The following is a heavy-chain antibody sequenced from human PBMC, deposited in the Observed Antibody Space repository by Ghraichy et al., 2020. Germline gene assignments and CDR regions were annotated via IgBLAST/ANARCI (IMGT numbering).Heavy chain of an antibody. Sequence: GGSLRLSCAASGFTFSSYWMHWVRQAPGKGLVWVSRINSDGSSTSYADSVKGRFTISRDNAKNTLYLQMNSLRAEDTAVYYCARSITMVRGGYYYYYGMDVWGQGTTVTVSS. CDR3: ARSITMVRGGYYYYYGMDV. CDR2: INSDGSST. J-gene: IGHJ6*02. V-gene: IGHV3-74*01. D-gene: IGHD3-10*01. CDR1: GFTFSSYW.